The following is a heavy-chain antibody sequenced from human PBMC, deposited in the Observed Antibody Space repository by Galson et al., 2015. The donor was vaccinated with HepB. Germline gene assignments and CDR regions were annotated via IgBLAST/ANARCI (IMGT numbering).Heavy chain of an antibody. D-gene: IGHD6-13*01. CDR1: GFAFRVHY. V-gene: IGHV3-11*01. J-gene: IGHJ4*02. Sequence: FLRLACVASGFAFRVHYMSWTGEAPGKGLECVSYISSSGSTIYYADSVKGRFTISRDNAKNSLYLQMNSLRAEDTAVYYCARVVGYSSSWYVDYWGQGTLVTVSS. CDR2: ISSSGSTI. CDR3: ARVVGYSSSWYVDY.